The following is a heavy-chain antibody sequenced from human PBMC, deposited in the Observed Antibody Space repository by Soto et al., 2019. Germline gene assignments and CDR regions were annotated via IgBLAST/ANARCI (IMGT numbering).Heavy chain of an antibody. J-gene: IGHJ6*02. CDR1: GYTFTGYY. CDR2: INANSGGT. V-gene: IGHV1-2*04. CDR3: ARAPHFWSGYSGGYGMDV. Sequence: GASVKVSCKASGYTFTGYYMQWVRQAPGQGLEWMGWINANSGGTNYEQKFQGWVTMTRDTSISTAYMELSRLRSDDTAVYYCARAPHFWSGYSGGYGMDVWGQGTTVTVS. D-gene: IGHD3-3*01.